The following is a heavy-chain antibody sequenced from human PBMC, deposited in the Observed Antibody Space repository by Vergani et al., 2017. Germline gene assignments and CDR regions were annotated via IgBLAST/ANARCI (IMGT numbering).Heavy chain of an antibody. Sequence: QVQLVQSGAEVKKPGASVKVSCKVSGYTLTELSMHWVRQAPGKGLEWLGGFDPEDGETTYAQKFQGRVTMTEDTSTDTAYMELSSLRSEDTAVYYCATSFLIPAAPYYYDGMDVWGQGTTVTVSS. J-gene: IGHJ6*02. D-gene: IGHD2-2*01. CDR2: FDPEDGET. CDR3: ATSFLIPAAPYYYDGMDV. V-gene: IGHV1-24*01. CDR1: GYTLTELS.